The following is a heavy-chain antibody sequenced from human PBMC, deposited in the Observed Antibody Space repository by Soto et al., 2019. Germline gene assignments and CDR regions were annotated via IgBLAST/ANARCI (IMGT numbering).Heavy chain of an antibody. Sequence: PSETLSLTCTVSGGSISSGGYYWSWIRQHPGKGLEWIGYIYYSGSTNYNPSLKSRVTISVDTSKNQFSLKLSSVTAADTAVYYCARLAYYDSSGYYLDAFDIWGQGTMVTVSS. CDR2: IYYSGST. CDR1: GGSISSGGYY. CDR3: ARLAYYDSSGYYLDAFDI. V-gene: IGHV4-61*08. D-gene: IGHD3-22*01. J-gene: IGHJ3*02.